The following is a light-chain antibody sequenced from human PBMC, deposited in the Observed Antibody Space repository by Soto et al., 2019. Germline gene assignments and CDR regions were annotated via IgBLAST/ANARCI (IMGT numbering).Light chain of an antibody. CDR1: QVITGW. V-gene: IGKV1-5*01. CDR2: DDS. Sequence: DIQLTQSPSTLYASVGHSVTITCRASQVITGWLAWYQQKPGKSPNLLIYDDSNVQSGVPPRFSGSGSGTEFTLTISSLQPDDFATYYCQQYESYWTFGQGTKVDIK. J-gene: IGKJ1*01. CDR3: QQYESYWT.